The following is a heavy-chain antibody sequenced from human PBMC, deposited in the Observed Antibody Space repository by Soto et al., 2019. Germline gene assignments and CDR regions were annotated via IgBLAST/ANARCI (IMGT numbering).Heavy chain of an antibody. CDR3: ARTVGDRTAFDI. J-gene: IGHJ3*02. Sequence: GGALRLSCAASGFTFSSYGMHWVRQAPGKGLEWVAVIWYDGSNKYYADSVKGRFTISRDNSKNTLYLQMNSLRAEDTAVYYCARTVGDRTAFDIWGQGTMVTVSS. CDR1: GFTFSSYG. D-gene: IGHD1-26*01. CDR2: IWYDGSNK. V-gene: IGHV3-33*01.